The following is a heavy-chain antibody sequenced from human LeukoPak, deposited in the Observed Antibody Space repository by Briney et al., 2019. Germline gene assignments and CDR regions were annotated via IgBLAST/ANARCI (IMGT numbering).Heavy chain of an antibody. CDR2: ISYDGSNK. Sequence: PGGSLRLSCAASGFTFSSYAMHWVRQAPGKGLEWVAVISYDGSNKYYADSVKGRFTISRDNSKNTLYLQMSSLRAEDMAVYYCGGLAIYDYWGQGTLVTVSS. D-gene: IGHD2-21*01. CDR1: GFTFSSYA. J-gene: IGHJ4*02. CDR3: GGLAIYDY. V-gene: IGHV3-30-3*01.